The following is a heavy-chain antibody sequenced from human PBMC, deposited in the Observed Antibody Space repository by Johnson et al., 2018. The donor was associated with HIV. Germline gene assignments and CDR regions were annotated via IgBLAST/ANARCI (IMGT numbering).Heavy chain of an antibody. V-gene: IGHV3-66*01. Sequence: VQLVESGGGVVQPGRSLRLSCAASGFTFSSYWMSWVRQAPGKGLEWVSVIYSGGSTYYADSVKGRFNISRDNSKNTLYLQMNSLRAEDTAVYYCAKGGFITGTKDAFDIWGQGTMVTVSS. CDR1: GFTFSSYW. J-gene: IGHJ3*02. CDR3: AKGGFITGTKDAFDI. D-gene: IGHD1-7*01. CDR2: IYSGGST.